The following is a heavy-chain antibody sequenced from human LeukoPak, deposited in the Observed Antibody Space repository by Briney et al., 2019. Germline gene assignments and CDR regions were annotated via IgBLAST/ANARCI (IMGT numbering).Heavy chain of an antibody. Sequence: SETLSLTCAVYGGSFSGYYWSWIRQPPGKGLEWIGEINHSGSTNYNPSLKSRVTISVDTSKNQFSLKLSSVTAADTAVYYCARGRLGPPWYWGQGTLVTVSS. V-gene: IGHV4-34*01. CDR3: ARGRLGPPWY. D-gene: IGHD3-16*01. J-gene: IGHJ4*02. CDR1: GGSFSGYY. CDR2: INHSGST.